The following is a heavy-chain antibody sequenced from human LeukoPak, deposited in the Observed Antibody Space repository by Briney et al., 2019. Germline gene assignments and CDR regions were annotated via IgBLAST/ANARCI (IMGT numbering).Heavy chain of an antibody. CDR3: STDGGSY. J-gene: IGHJ4*02. Sequence: GGSLRLSCAASGFTFSNAYMIGVPQAPGKGLEWFGRIKSKADGGTADYAAPVKGRFTISRDDSKNTLYLQMNSLKTEDTAFYYCSTDGGSYWGQGTLVTVSS. D-gene: IGHD4-23*01. CDR2: IKSKADGGTA. CDR1: GFTFSNAY. V-gene: IGHV3-15*01.